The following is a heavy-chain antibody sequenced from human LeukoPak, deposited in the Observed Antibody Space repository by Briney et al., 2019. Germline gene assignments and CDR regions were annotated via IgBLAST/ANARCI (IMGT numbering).Heavy chain of an antibody. CDR2: IYHSGST. V-gene: IGHV4-30-2*01. J-gene: IGHJ5*02. Sequence: SQTLSLPCAVSGGSISSGGYSWSWIRQPPGKGLEWIGYIYHSGSTYYNPSLKSRVTISVDRSKNQFSLKLSSVTAADTAVYYCARSPKSPRNWFDPWGQGTLVTVSS. CDR1: GGSISSGGYS. D-gene: IGHD1-14*01. CDR3: ARSPKSPRNWFDP.